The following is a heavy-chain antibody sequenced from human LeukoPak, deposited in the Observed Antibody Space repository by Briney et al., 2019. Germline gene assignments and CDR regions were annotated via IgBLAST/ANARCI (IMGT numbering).Heavy chain of an antibody. CDR1: GLDFRRSG. J-gene: IGHJ4*02. CDR3: AREGGVTVAGKFDS. V-gene: IGHV3-30*02. D-gene: IGHD6-19*01. CDR2: IQNHGNDK. Sequence: PGGSLRLSCVASGLDFRRSGMHWVRQAPGKGLEWVAFIQNHGNDKYYVDSLKGRFAISRDNSKNTVYLQMNSLSAEDTAVYYCAREGGVTVAGKFDSWGQGTLVTVSS.